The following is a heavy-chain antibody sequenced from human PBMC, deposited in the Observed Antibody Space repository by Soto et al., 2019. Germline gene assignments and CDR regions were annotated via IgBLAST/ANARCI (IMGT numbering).Heavy chain of an antibody. Sequence: SETLSLTCDVSGDTISTGGYTWAWIRQPPGKALEWIGHTYHSGNPYYNPSLKSRVIISVDRSKNQFSLKLSSVTAADTAVYYCARKEAGSSWPFDYWGQGTLVTVSS. CDR3: ARKEAGSSWPFDY. CDR1: GDTISTGGYT. D-gene: IGHD6-13*01. J-gene: IGHJ4*02. V-gene: IGHV4-30-2*02. CDR2: TYHSGNP.